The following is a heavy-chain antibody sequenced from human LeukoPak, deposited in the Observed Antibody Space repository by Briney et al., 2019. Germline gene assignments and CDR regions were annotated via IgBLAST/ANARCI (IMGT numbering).Heavy chain of an antibody. CDR2: ISSGSSYI. CDR1: GFTFSSYS. Sequence: PGGSLRLSCAASGFTFSSYSMNWVRQAPGKGLEWVSSISSGSSYIYYADSVKGRFAISRDNAKNSLYLQMNSLRAEDTAVYYCARAGNYYGRHTNWFDPWGQGTRVTVSS. V-gene: IGHV3-21*01. CDR3: ARAGNYYGRHTNWFDP. J-gene: IGHJ5*02. D-gene: IGHD3-10*01.